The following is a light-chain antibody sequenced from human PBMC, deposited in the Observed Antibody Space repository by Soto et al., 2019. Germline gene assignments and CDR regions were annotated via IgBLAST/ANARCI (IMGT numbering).Light chain of an antibody. V-gene: IGKV1-5*01. Sequence: DIQMTQSPSTLSASVGDRVTITCRASQNIIRWLAWYQQKPGKAPRLLIYDASNLESGVPSRFSGSGSGTEFTLTISSLQADDFATYYCQQYTTYWTFGPGTKVDIK. CDR1: QNIIRW. CDR2: DAS. CDR3: QQYTTYWT. J-gene: IGKJ3*01.